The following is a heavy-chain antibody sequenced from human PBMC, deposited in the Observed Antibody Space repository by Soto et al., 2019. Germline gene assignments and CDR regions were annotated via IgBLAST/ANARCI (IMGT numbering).Heavy chain of an antibody. Sequence: PSETLSLTCTVSGGSISSYYWSWIRQPPGKGLECIGYINSDGGTNYNPSLKSRVTLSMDTYKNQISLKWRSVTAADTAVYYCAKDVGPLLQWGRGTLVTVSS. CDR2: INSDGGT. CDR1: GGSISSYY. J-gene: IGHJ4*02. V-gene: IGHV4-59*13. CDR3: AKDVGPLLQ. D-gene: IGHD2-15*01.